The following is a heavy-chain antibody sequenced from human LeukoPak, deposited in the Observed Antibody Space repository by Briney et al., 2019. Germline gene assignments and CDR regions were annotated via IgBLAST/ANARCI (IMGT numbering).Heavy chain of an antibody. Sequence: SETLSLTCTVSGYSISSGYYWGWTRQPPGKGLAWIGTYYHSGSTYYNPSLKSRLTISFDTPKNQFSLKLPSVTAADTAVYYCARVRGYCSGTICYRYYFDYWGQGTPVTASS. J-gene: IGHJ4*02. CDR1: GYSISSGYY. V-gene: IGHV4-38-2*02. D-gene: IGHD2-2*01. CDR2: YYHSGST. CDR3: ARVRGYCSGTICYRYYFDY.